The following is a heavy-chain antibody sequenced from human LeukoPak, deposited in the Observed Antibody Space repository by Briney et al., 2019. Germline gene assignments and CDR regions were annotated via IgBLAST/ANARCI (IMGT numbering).Heavy chain of an antibody. V-gene: IGHV4-4*07. Sequence: SETLSLTCIVSGGSISGYYWSWIRQPAGKGLEWIGRIYTSGSTDYSPSLKSRVTMSVDTSKNQFSLRLTSVTAADTAVYYCARGGGDYGDLANDYWGQGTLVTVSA. CDR3: ARGGGDYGDLANDY. J-gene: IGHJ4*02. D-gene: IGHD4-17*01. CDR1: GGSISGYY. CDR2: IYTSGST.